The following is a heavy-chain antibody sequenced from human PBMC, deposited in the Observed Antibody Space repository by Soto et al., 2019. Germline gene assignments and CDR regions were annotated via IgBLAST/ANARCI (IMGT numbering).Heavy chain of an antibody. CDR1: GFTFNNYA. CDR3: VKGESSASARDFDP. Sequence: DVQLLESGGDLAQPGGSLRLSCEASGFTFNNYAIAWVRQAPGKGLEWVSGITSSGAAYYADSVKGRFTISRDNSKNTLYLQMNSLRAEDTALYYCVKGESSASARDFDPWGQGTLVTVS. J-gene: IGHJ5*02. V-gene: IGHV3-23*01. CDR2: ITSSGAA. D-gene: IGHD2-2*01.